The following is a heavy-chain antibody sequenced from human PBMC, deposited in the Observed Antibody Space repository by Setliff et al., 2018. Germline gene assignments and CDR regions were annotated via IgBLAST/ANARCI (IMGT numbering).Heavy chain of an antibody. J-gene: IGHJ4*02. D-gene: IGHD2-2*01. Sequence: ASVKVSCKASGYTFSDYGITWVRQAPGQGLEWRGWISAYSGKAYYAQKLQDRATMTTDTSTGTAYLELRSLRSDDTAVYYCSRWVRYCTTTSCQRLSGDEYWGQGTLVTVSS. CDR3: SRWVRYCTTTSCQRLSGDEY. CDR2: ISAYSGKA. V-gene: IGHV1-18*01. CDR1: GYTFSDYG.